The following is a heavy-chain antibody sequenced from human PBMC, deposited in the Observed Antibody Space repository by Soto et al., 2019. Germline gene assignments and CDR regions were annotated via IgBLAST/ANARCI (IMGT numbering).Heavy chain of an antibody. D-gene: IGHD3-22*01. CDR1: GGSISSSSYY. Sequence: SETLSLTCTVSGGSISSSSYYWGWIRQPPGKGLEWIGSIYYSGSTYYNPSLKSRVTISVDTSKNQFSLKLSSVTAADTAVYYCARHPTYRNYYDSSGSGYWGQGTLVTVSS. J-gene: IGHJ4*02. V-gene: IGHV4-39*01. CDR2: IYYSGST. CDR3: ARHPTYRNYYDSSGSGY.